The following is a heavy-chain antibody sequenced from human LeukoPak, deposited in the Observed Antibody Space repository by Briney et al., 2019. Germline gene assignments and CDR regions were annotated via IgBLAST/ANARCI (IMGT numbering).Heavy chain of an antibody. V-gene: IGHV3-23*01. CDR2: ISGSGGST. CDR1: GFTFSSYA. CDR3: AKVVSRCSSTSCPGDY. J-gene: IGHJ4*02. D-gene: IGHD2-2*01. Sequence: GGSLRLSCAASGFTFSSYAMSWVRQAPGKGLEWVSAISGSGGSTYYADSVKGRFTISRDNSKNTLYLQMNSLRAEDTAVYYCAKVVSRCSSTSCPGDYWGQGTLVTVSS.